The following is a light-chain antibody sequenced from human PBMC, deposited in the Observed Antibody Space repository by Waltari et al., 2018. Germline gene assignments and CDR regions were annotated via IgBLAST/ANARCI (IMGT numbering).Light chain of an antibody. CDR2: DVS. CDR3: CSFTSRSTWV. V-gene: IGLV2-14*01. Sequence: QSALPQPASVSGSPGQSITTSCTGTSSAVGGYNYVSWSQQHPGKVPKLLIFDVSNRPSGVSNRFSGSKSGNTASLTISGLQAEDESDYYCCSFTSRSTWVFGGGTKLTVL. CDR1: SSAVGGYNY. J-gene: IGLJ3*02.